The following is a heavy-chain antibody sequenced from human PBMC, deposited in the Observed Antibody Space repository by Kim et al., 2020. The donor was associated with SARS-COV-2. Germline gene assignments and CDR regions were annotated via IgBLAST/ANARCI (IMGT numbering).Heavy chain of an antibody. CDR3: ARVGAIMITFGAVWFDP. J-gene: IGHJ5*02. V-gene: IGHV4-59*01. CDR2: IYYSGST. CDR1: GGSISSYY. Sequence: SETLSLTCTVSGGSISSYYWSWIRQPPGKGLEWIGYIYYSGSTNYNPSLKSRVTISVDTSKNQFSLKLSSVTAADTAVYYCARVGAIMITFGAVWFDPWGQGTLVTVSS. D-gene: IGHD3-16*01.